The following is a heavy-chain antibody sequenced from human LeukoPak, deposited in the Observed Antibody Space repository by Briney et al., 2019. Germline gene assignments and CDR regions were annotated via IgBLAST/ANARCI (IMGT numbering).Heavy chain of an antibody. Sequence: GGSLRLSCAASGFTFSSYSMNWVRQAPGKGLEWVSSISTSSSYIYYADSAKGRFTISRDNAKNSLYLQMNSLRVEDTAVYYCARAPSRSEQFDPWGQGTLVTVSS. V-gene: IGHV3-21*01. CDR1: GFTFSSYS. CDR2: ISTSSSYI. CDR3: ARAPSRSEQFDP. D-gene: IGHD3-3*01. J-gene: IGHJ5*02.